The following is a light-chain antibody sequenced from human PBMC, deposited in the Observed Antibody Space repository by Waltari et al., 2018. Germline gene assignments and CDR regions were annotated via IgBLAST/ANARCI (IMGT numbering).Light chain of an antibody. CDR2: DVS. Sequence: QSALTQPASVSGSPGQSITISCTGTTSDVGAYNYVSGYQQHPGKAPQLMIYDVSNRPSGVSNRFSGSKSGNTASLIISGLQAEDEADYYCSSYTSSSLYVFGRGTKVTVL. J-gene: IGLJ1*01. CDR1: TSDVGAYNY. V-gene: IGLV2-14*03. CDR3: SSYTSSSLYV.